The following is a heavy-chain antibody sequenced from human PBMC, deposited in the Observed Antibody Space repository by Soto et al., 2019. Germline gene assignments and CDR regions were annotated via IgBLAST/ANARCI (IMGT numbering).Heavy chain of an antibody. V-gene: IGHV3-66*01. Sequence: LRLSCAASGFTVSSNYMSWVRQAPGKGLEWVSVIYSGGSTYYADSVKGRFTISRDNSKNTLYLQMNSLRAEDTAVYYCARDGSGSYYHTGHAFDIWGQGTMVTVSS. CDR1: GFTVSSNY. J-gene: IGHJ3*02. D-gene: IGHD1-26*01. CDR2: IYSGGST. CDR3: ARDGSGSYYHTGHAFDI.